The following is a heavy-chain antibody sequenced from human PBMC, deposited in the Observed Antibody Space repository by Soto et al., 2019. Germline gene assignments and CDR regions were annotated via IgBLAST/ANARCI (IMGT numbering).Heavy chain of an antibody. Sequence: PSETLSLTCTVSGGSISSYYWSWIRQPPGKGLEWIGYIYYSGSTNYNPSLKSRVTISVDTSKNQFSLKLSSVTAADTAVYYCARASYDFWSGYPETPYYYYYYMDVWGKGTTVTVS. V-gene: IGHV4-59*01. CDR2: IYYSGST. CDR1: GGSISSYY. CDR3: ARASYDFWSGYPETPYYYYYYMDV. J-gene: IGHJ6*03. D-gene: IGHD3-3*01.